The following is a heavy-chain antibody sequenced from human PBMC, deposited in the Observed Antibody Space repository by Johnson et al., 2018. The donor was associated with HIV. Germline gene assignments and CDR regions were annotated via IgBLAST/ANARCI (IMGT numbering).Heavy chain of an antibody. CDR3: AKGLGRAAAGTRNAFDI. D-gene: IGHD6-13*01. CDR2: IRNDGSNT. CDR1: GFSFSSYG. J-gene: IGHJ3*02. V-gene: IGHV3-30*02. Sequence: QVQLVESGGGVVQPGGSLRLSCAASGFSFSSYGMHWVRQAPGKGLEWVAFIRNDGSNTYYVDSVKGRFTISRDNSKNTLYLQMSSLRDEDKAVYYCAKGLGRAAAGTRNAFDIWGQGTMVTVSS.